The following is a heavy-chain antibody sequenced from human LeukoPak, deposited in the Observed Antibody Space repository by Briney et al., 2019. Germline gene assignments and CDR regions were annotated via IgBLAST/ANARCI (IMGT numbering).Heavy chain of an antibody. CDR2: IYSSGST. Sequence: PSETLSLTCTVSGGSISSYYWSWIRQPAGKGLEWVGRIYSSGSTNDNPSLKSRVTTSVDTSKNQFSLKLTSVTAANTAVYYCARARSGSLDYWGQGTLVTVSS. V-gene: IGHV4-4*07. CDR1: GGSISSYY. D-gene: IGHD1-26*01. CDR3: ARARSGSLDY. J-gene: IGHJ4*02.